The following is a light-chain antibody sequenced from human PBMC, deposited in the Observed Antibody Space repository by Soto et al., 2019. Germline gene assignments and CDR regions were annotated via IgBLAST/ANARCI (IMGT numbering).Light chain of an antibody. V-gene: IGLV2-14*01. CDR3: SSYTTSTSFIL. Sequence: QSALTQPASVSGSPGQSITISCTGTSGDIGSYNRVSWYQQHPGKAPKLIIYEVTDRPSGVSNRFSGSKSGNTASLTISGLQAEDEAYYYCSSYTTSTSFILFGGGTQLTVL. CDR1: SGDIGSYNR. J-gene: IGLJ2*01. CDR2: EVT.